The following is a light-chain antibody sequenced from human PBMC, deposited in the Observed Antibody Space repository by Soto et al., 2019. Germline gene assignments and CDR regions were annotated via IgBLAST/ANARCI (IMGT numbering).Light chain of an antibody. CDR3: QQYNSYSRT. CDR2: IAS. Sequence: DIQMTQSPSTLSSSVGDRVTITCRASQSISSSLAWYQQKPGKAPNLLIYIASSLESVVPSRFSGSGSRTDFTLTITSLHPDDFATYCCQQYNSYSRTFGQGTKVEIK. V-gene: IGKV1-5*03. J-gene: IGKJ1*01. CDR1: QSISSS.